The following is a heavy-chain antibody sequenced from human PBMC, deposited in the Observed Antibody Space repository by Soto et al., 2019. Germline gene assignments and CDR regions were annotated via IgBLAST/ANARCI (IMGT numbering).Heavy chain of an antibody. D-gene: IGHD2-15*01. CDR2: INVGNGNT. Sequence: QVQLVQSGAEVKKPGASVKVSCRASGYTFTNHAVHWVRQAPGQRLEFMGWINVGNGNTKYSQKFQGRVTITRDTSASTAYMELSSLISEDTAVYYCARDCSGGSCYDYWGQGTLVTVSS. J-gene: IGHJ4*02. V-gene: IGHV1-3*01. CDR1: GYTFTNHA. CDR3: ARDCSGGSCYDY.